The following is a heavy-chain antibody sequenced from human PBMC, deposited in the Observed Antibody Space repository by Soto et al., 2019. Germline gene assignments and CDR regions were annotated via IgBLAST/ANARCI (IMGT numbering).Heavy chain of an antibody. V-gene: IGHV3-7*03. Sequence: GGSLRLSCAASGITFTSDWMNRVRQAPGRGLEWVANVKKDGGEKSYLDSVWGRCTISRDNAKNSLYSHMNTLRAEDTAVCHCARHKGPEWELLCGRLRCFYYCGVDVWGQRTMVTVSS. D-gene: IGHD1-26*01. CDR1: GITFTSDW. CDR2: VKKDGGEK. CDR3: ARHKGPEWELLCGRLRCFYYCGVDV. J-gene: IGHJ6*02.